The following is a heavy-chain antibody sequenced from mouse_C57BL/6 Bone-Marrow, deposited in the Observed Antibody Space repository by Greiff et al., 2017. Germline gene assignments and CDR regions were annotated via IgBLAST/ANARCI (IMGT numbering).Heavy chain of an antibody. J-gene: IGHJ4*01. CDR3: ARGGHYSNSYAMDY. CDR2: ISYSGST. CDR1: GYSITSGYD. D-gene: IGHD2-5*01. V-gene: IGHV3-1*01. Sequence: VQLKQSGPGMVKPSQSLSLTCTVTGYSITSGYDWHWIRHFPGNKLEWMGYISYSGSTNYNPSLKSRISITHDTSKNHFFLKLNSVTTEDTATYYCARGGHYSNSYAMDYWGQGTSVTVSS.